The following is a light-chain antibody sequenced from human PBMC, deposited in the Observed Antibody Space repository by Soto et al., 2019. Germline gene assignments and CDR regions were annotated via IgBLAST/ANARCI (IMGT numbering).Light chain of an antibody. Sequence: EIVLTQSPATLSLSPGERATLSCRASQSVSSYLAWYQQKPGQAPRLLIYEASKRATGIPARFSGSGSRTDFTLTISNLEPEDFAVYYCQQRGNWPRTFGQGTKVEIK. J-gene: IGKJ1*01. CDR2: EAS. V-gene: IGKV3-11*01. CDR3: QQRGNWPRT. CDR1: QSVSSY.